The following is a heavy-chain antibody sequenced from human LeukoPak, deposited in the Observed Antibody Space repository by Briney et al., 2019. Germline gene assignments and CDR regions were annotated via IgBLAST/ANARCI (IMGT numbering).Heavy chain of an antibody. CDR3: ARDTWSITMVRATIYYYYYMDV. J-gene: IGHJ6*03. CDR2: IYTSGST. V-gene: IGHV4-4*07. CDR1: GGSISSYY. D-gene: IGHD3-10*01. Sequence: PSETLSLTCTVSGGSISSYYWSRIRQPAGKGLEWIGRIYTSGSTNYNPSLKSRVTMSVDTSKNQFSLKLSSVTAADTAVYYCARDTWSITMVRATIYYYYYMDVWGKGTTVTVSS.